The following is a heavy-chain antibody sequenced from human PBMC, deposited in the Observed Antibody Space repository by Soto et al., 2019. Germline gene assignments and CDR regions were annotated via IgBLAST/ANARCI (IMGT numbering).Heavy chain of an antibody. V-gene: IGHV4-38-2*01. CDR1: GYSISSGYY. Sequence: PSETLSLTCAVSGYSISSGYYWGWIRQPPGKGLEWIGTIYHSGSTYNNPSLMSRVTMSVHTSKNQFSLNLSSVTAADTAMYYCARTYATTTHNWFDPWGQGTLVTVSS. CDR2: IYHSGST. J-gene: IGHJ5*02. CDR3: ARTYATTTHNWFDP. D-gene: IGHD1-1*01.